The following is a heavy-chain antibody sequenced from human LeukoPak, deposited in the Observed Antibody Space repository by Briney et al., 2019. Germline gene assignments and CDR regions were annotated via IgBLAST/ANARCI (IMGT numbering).Heavy chain of an antibody. J-gene: IGHJ5*02. CDR1: GGTFSSYA. CDR2: IIPIFGTA. CDR3: ARVLIKGRSAHDP. D-gene: IGHD3-10*01. V-gene: IGHV1-69*05. Sequence: ASVKVSCKASGGTFSSYAISWVRQAPGQGLEWMGGIIPIFGTANYAQKFQGRVTMTRNTSISTAYMELSSLRSEDTAVYYCARVLIKGRSAHDPWGQGTLVTVSS.